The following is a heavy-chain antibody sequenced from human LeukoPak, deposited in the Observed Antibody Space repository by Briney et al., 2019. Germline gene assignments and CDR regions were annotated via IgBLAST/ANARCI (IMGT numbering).Heavy chain of an antibody. J-gene: IGHJ6*02. CDR3: ARAMQYSSSVPPYYYYYYGMDV. CDR1: GFTVSSNY. Sequence: GGSLRLSCAASGFTVSSNYMSWVRQAPGKGLEWVSVIYSGGSTYYADSAKGRFTISRDNSKNTLYLQMNSLRAEDTAVYYCARAMQYSSSVPPYYYYYYGMDVWGQGTTVTVSS. D-gene: IGHD6-6*01. V-gene: IGHV3-53*01. CDR2: IYSGGST.